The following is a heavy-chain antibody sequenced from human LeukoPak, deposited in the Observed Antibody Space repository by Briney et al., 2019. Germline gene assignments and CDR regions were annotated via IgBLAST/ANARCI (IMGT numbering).Heavy chain of an antibody. V-gene: IGHV3-21*01. CDR1: GFTFSSYS. J-gene: IGHJ4*02. D-gene: IGHD2-2*01. Sequence: PGGSLRLSCAASGFTFSSYSMNWVRRAPGKGLEWVSSISSSSSYIYYADSVKGRFTISRDNAKNSLYLQMNSLRAEDTAVYYCARQRYCSSTSCRHFDYWGQGTLVTVSS. CDR2: ISSSSSYI. CDR3: ARQRYCSSTSCRHFDY.